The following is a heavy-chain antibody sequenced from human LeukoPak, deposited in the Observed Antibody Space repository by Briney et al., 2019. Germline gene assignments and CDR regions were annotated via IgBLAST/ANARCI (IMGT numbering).Heavy chain of an antibody. CDR3: AKVPFGGYSYGYDMYYFDY. CDR1: GFTFSSYA. Sequence: GGSLRLSCAASGFTFSSYAMSWVRQAPGKGLEWVSAISGSGGSTYYADSVKGRFTISRDNSKNTLYLQMNSLRAEDTAVYYCAKVPFGGYSYGYDMYYFDYWGQGTLVTVSS. J-gene: IGHJ4*02. V-gene: IGHV3-23*01. CDR2: ISGSGGST. D-gene: IGHD5-18*01.